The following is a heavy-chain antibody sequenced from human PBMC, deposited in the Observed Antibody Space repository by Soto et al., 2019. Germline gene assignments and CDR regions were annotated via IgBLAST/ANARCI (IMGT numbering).Heavy chain of an antibody. Sequence: QVQLVQSGAEVKKPGASVKVSCKASGYTFTSYGISWVRQAPGQGLEWMGWISGYNGNTNYAKKLQGRVTMTPATSTSTAYMEMRSLRSDDTAVYYCARSDCSGGSCSYYYFDYWGKGTLVTVSS. D-gene: IGHD2-15*01. CDR3: ARSDCSGGSCSYYYFDY. J-gene: IGHJ4*02. CDR1: GYTFTSYG. V-gene: IGHV1-18*01. CDR2: ISGYNGNT.